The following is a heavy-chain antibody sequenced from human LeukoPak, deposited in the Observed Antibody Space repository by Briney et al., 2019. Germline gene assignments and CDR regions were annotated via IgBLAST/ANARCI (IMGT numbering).Heavy chain of an antibody. CDR2: INPSGGST. Sequence: GASVKVSCKASGYTFTSYYMHWVRQAPGQGLEWMGIINPSGGSTSYAQKFQGRVTMTRDTSTSTVYMELSSLRSEDTAVYYCARDLRLRFLEWLSPNDAFDIWGRGTMVTVSS. V-gene: IGHV1-46*03. J-gene: IGHJ3*02. CDR3: ARDLRLRFLEWLSPNDAFDI. D-gene: IGHD3-3*01. CDR1: GYTFTSYY.